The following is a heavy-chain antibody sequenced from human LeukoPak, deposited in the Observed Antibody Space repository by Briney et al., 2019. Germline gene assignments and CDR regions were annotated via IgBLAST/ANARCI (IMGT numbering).Heavy chain of an antibody. V-gene: IGHV3-74*01. D-gene: IGHD4-11*01. CDR1: GFSFSQYP. J-gene: IGHJ3*02. CDR2: IDTGGSST. CDR3: VRDAAYSAFNM. Sequence: GGSLRLSCAVSGFSFSQYPMDWVRQAPGKGLMWVSRIDTGGSSTYYADSVKGRFTISRDNAKNTLYLQMNSLRAEDTAVYYCVRDAAYSAFNMWGQGTKVTVSS.